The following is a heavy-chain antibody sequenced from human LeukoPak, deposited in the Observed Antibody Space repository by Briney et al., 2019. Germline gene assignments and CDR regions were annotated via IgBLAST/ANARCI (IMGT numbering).Heavy chain of an antibody. J-gene: IGHJ4*02. CDR1: GYTFTGYY. Sequence: GASVKASCKASGYTFTGYYMHWVRQAPGQGLEWMGWINPNSGGTNYAQKFQGRVTMTRDTSISTAYMELSRLRSDDTAVYYCATLPHIVVVTAIQGFFDYWGQGTLVTVSS. CDR2: INPNSGGT. D-gene: IGHD2-21*02. CDR3: ATLPHIVVVTAIQGFFDY. V-gene: IGHV1-2*02.